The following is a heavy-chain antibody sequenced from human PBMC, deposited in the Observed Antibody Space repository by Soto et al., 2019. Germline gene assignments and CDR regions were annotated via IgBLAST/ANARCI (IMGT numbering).Heavy chain of an antibody. CDR2: ISGSGGST. V-gene: IGHV3-23*01. CDR1: GFTFSSYA. CDR3: AKHPFNYDFWSGYPYYFDY. J-gene: IGHJ4*02. Sequence: EVQLLESGGGLVQPGGSLRLSCAASGFTFSSYAMSWVRQAPGKGLEWVSAISGSGGSTYYADSVKGPFTISRDNSKNTLYLQMNSLRANVSALFYCAKHPFNYDFWSGYPYYFDYWGQGTLVTVSS. D-gene: IGHD3-3*01.